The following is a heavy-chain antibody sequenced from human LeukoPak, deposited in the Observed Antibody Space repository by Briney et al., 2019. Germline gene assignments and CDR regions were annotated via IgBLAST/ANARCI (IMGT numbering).Heavy chain of an antibody. V-gene: IGHV3-7*01. J-gene: IGHJ5*02. D-gene: IGHD4-17*01. Sequence: GGSLRLSCAASGFTFSSYWMSWVRQAPGKGLEWVANIKQDGSEKYYVDSVKGRFTISRDNAKNSLYLQMNSLRAEDTAVYYCARDFFSPYGDYNWFDPWGQGTLVTVSS. CDR3: ARDFFSPYGDYNWFDP. CDR1: GFTFSSYW. CDR2: IKQDGSEK.